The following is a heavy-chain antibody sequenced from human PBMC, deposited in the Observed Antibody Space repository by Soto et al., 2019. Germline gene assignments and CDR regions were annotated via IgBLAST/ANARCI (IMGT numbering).Heavy chain of an antibody. V-gene: IGHV1-2*04. CDR2: INPNSGGT. Sequence: ASVKVSCKASGYTFTGYYMHWVRQAPGQGLEWMGWINPNSGGTNYAQKFQGWVTMTRDTSISTAYMELSRLRSDDTAVYYCARGPPSVRYFDWFSDYYYGMDVWGQGTTVTVSS. CDR3: ARGPPSVRYFDWFSDYYYGMDV. D-gene: IGHD3-9*01. J-gene: IGHJ6*02. CDR1: GYTFTGYY.